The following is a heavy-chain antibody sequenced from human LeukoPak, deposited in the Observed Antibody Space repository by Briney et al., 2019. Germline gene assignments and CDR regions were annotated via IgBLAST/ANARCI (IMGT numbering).Heavy chain of an antibody. Sequence: PSQTLSLTCTVSGGSISSGSYYWSWIRQPAGKGLEWIGRIYTSGSTNYNPSLKSRVTISVDTSKNQFSLKLSSVTAADTAVYYCARGVANFDYWGQGTLVTVSS. D-gene: IGHD2-15*01. CDR3: ARGVANFDY. V-gene: IGHV4-61*02. J-gene: IGHJ4*02. CDR1: GGSISSGSYY. CDR2: IYTSGST.